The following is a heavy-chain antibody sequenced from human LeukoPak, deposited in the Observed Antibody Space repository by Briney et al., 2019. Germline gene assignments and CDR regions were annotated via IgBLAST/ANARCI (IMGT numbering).Heavy chain of an antibody. D-gene: IGHD2-15*01. Sequence: SETLSLTCTVSGGSTSSYYWSWIRPPPGKGLEWIGYTYYSGSTNYNPSLKSRVTISVDTSKNQLSLKVSSVTAADPAVYYCAKHRPGYCGGGRARGDYFDYWGQGTLVTVSS. CDR3: AKHRPGYCGGGRARGDYFDY. CDR2: TYYSGST. J-gene: IGHJ4*02. V-gene: IGHV4-59*01. CDR1: GGSTSSYY.